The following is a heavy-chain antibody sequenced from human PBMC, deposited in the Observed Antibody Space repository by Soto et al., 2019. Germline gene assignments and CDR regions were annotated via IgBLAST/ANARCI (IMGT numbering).Heavy chain of an antibody. D-gene: IGHD6-13*01. CDR2: IYTSGST. V-gene: IGHV4-4*07. CDR1: GGSISSYY. Sequence: KTSETLSLTCTVSGGSISSYYWSWLRQPAGKGLEWIGRIYTSGSTNYNPSLKSRVTMSVDTSKNQFSLKLSSVTAADTAVYYCARGSLAAAGTWPFDYWGQGTLVTVSS. J-gene: IGHJ4*02. CDR3: ARGSLAAAGTWPFDY.